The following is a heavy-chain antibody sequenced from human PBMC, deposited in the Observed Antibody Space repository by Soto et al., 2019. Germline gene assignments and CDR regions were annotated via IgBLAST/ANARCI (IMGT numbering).Heavy chain of an antibody. D-gene: IGHD6-19*01. CDR1: GFTFSSYA. CDR3: AKGPLVIAVAGSDY. CDR2: ISGSGGST. J-gene: IGHJ4*02. Sequence: EVQLLESGGGLVQPGGSLRLSCAASGFTFSSYAMSWVRQAPGKGLEWVSTISGSGGSTYYADSVKGRFTISRDNSKNTLYLQMNRLRAEDTAVYYCAKGPLVIAVAGSDYWGQGTLVTVSS. V-gene: IGHV3-23*01.